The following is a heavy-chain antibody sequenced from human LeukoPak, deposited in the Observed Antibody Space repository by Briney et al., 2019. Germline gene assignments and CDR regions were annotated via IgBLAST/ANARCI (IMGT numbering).Heavy chain of an antibody. Sequence: ASVKVSCKATGYTFTSYGISWVRQAPGQGLEWMGWISAYNGNTNYAQKLQGRVTTTTDTSTSTAYMELRSLRSDDTAVYYCARDIGSSWYRDFDYWGQGTLVTVSS. J-gene: IGHJ4*02. CDR2: ISAYNGNT. D-gene: IGHD6-13*01. CDR1: GYTFTSYG. CDR3: ARDIGSSWYRDFDY. V-gene: IGHV1-18*01.